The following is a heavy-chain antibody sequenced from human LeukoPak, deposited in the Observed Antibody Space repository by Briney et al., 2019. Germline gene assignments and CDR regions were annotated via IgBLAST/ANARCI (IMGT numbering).Heavy chain of an antibody. D-gene: IGHD2-15*01. Sequence: SVKVSCKASGGTFSSDAISWVRQVPGQGLEWMGGIIPILGPANHAQKFLGRLTITADKSTSTAYMELRSLRSEDTAVYYCARVVEDIVVVVAAQDYYYGMDVWGQGTTVTVSS. CDR2: IIPILGPA. CDR3: ARVVEDIVVVVAAQDYYYGMDV. J-gene: IGHJ6*02. V-gene: IGHV1-69*10. CDR1: GGTFSSDA.